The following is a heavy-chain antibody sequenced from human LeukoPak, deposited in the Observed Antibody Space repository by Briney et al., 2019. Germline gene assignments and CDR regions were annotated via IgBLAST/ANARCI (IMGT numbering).Heavy chain of an antibody. Sequence: GGSLRLSCAASGFTFSSYAMSWVRQAPGKGLEWVSVISGSGGSTYYADSVKGRFTISRDNSKNTLYLQMNSLRAEDTAVYYCAKLGVLRITMVRGVNFDYWGQGTLVTVSS. CDR1: GFTFSSYA. D-gene: IGHD3-10*01. J-gene: IGHJ4*02. V-gene: IGHV3-23*01. CDR3: AKLGVLRITMVRGVNFDY. CDR2: ISGSGGST.